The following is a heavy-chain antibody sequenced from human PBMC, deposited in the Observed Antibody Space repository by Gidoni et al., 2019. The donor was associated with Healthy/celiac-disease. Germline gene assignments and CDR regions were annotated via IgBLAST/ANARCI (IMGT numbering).Heavy chain of an antibody. CDR1: GGSISSSSYY. Sequence: QLQLQESGPGLVKPSETLSLTCTVSGGSISSSSYYWGWIRQPPWKGLEWIGSIYYSGSTYYNPSLKSRVTISVDTSKNQFSLKLSSVTAADTAVYYCARRDDFWSGSNWFDPWGQGTLVTVSS. J-gene: IGHJ5*02. V-gene: IGHV4-39*01. D-gene: IGHD3-3*01. CDR3: ARRDDFWSGSNWFDP. CDR2: IYYSGST.